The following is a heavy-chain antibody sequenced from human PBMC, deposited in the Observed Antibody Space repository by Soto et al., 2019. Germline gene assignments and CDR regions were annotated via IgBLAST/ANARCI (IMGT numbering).Heavy chain of an antibody. V-gene: IGHV4-30-2*01. CDR3: ARIYYDSVFDY. Sequence: PSETLSLTCAVSGGSISSGGYSWSWIRQPPGKGLEWIGYIYHSGSTYYNPSLKSRVAISVDRSKNQFSLKLSSVTAADTAVYYCARIYYDSVFDYWGQGTLVTVSS. CDR2: IYHSGST. J-gene: IGHJ4*02. D-gene: IGHD3-22*01. CDR1: GGSISSGGYS.